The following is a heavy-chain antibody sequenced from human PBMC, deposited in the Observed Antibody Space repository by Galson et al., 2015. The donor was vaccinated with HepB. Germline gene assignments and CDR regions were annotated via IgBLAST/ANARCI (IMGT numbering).Heavy chain of an antibody. V-gene: IGHV1-2*04. CDR3: ASDSTSITMSPEPRIAFDI. Sequence: SVKVSCKASGYTFTGYYMHWVRQAPGQGLEWMGRINPNSGGTNYAQKFQGWVTMTRDTSISTAYMELSRLRSDDTAVYYCASDSTSITMSPEPRIAFDIWGQGTMVTVSS. D-gene: IGHD3-10*02. CDR2: INPNSGGT. J-gene: IGHJ3*02. CDR1: GYTFTGYY.